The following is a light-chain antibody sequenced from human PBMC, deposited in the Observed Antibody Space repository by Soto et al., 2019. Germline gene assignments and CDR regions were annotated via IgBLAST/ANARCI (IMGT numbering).Light chain of an antibody. CDR3: QQYNIWPRT. CDR2: GAS. J-gene: IGKJ1*01. V-gene: IGKV3-15*01. CDR1: QSISSN. Sequence: EIVMTQSPATLSVSPGERVTLSCRASQSISSNLAWYQQKPGQAPRLLIYGASTRATGVPARFSGSGSRTEFTLTISRLQSEDFAVYYCQQYNIWPRTFGQGTKVEVK.